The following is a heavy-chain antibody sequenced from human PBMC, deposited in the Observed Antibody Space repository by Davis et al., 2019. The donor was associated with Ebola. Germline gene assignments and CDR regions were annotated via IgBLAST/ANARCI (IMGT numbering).Heavy chain of an antibody. Sequence: GESLKISCEASGFAFSIHAMSWVRQAPGKGLEWVSAISGSGGSTYYADSVKGRVTISRDNSKNTLYLQMNSLRVEDTAVYYCARDFDYWGQGTLVTVSS. V-gene: IGHV3-23*01. CDR2: ISGSGGST. CDR3: ARDFDY. CDR1: GFAFSIHA. J-gene: IGHJ4*02.